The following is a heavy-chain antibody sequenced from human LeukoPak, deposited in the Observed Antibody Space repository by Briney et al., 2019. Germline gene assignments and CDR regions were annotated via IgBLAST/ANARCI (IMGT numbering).Heavy chain of an antibody. CDR3: AKFYREGY. CDR1: GFTFSSYW. J-gene: IGHJ4*02. CDR2: INTDGSTT. D-gene: IGHD2/OR15-2a*01. V-gene: IGHV3-74*01. Sequence: GGSLRLSCAASGFTFSSYWMHWVRQAPGKGLMWVSHINTDGSTTSYADSVKGRFTISRDNAKNTLFLQMNSLRAEDTAVYYCAKFYREGYWGQGPLLPVSS.